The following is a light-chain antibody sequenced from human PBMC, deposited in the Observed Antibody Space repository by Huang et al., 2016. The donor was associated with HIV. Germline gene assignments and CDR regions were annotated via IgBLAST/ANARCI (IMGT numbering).Light chain of an antibody. CDR3: QHYDDPYT. CDR2: DAS. CDR1: QDISNY. Sequence: DIQMTQSPSSLSASVGDRVTITCQASQDISNYLSWYQNKPGRAPKPLILDASSLETGVPSRFSGSGSGTYFTLTIASLQPEDVATYYCQHYDDPYTFGQGTKLEIK. V-gene: IGKV1-33*01. J-gene: IGKJ2*01.